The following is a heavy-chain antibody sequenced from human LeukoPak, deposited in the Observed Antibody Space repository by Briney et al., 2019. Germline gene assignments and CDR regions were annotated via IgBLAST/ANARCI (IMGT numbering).Heavy chain of an antibody. Sequence: PGGSLRLSCAASGFTFSSYGMHWVRQAPGKGLEWVAVISYDGSNKYYADSVKGRFTISRDNSKNTLYLQMNSLRAEDTAVYYCAKELGGGYYYDSSGYYEPLDYWGQGTLVTVSS. D-gene: IGHD3-22*01. CDR3: AKELGGGYYYDSSGYYEPLDY. CDR1: GFTFSSYG. J-gene: IGHJ4*02. CDR2: ISYDGSNK. V-gene: IGHV3-30*18.